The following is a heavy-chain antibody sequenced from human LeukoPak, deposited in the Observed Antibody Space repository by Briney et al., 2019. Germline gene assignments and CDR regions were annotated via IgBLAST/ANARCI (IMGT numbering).Heavy chain of an antibody. J-gene: IGHJ4*02. CDR1: GGSISSSN. D-gene: IGHD6-13*01. V-gene: IGHV3-23*01. CDR3: AKDPTGIPTAGGYDF. CDR2: ISGSGGNT. Sequence: PSETLSLTCAVSGGSISSSNWWSWVRQPPGKGLEWVSAISGSGGNTYYADSVKGRFTISRDNSKNTLYLQMNSLRADDTAVYYCAKDPTGIPTAGGYDFWGQGTLVTVSS.